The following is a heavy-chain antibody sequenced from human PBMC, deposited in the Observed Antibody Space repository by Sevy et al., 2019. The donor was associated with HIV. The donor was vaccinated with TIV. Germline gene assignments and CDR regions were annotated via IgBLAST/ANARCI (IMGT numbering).Heavy chain of an antibody. CDR2: SSSSSSYI. CDR1: GFTFSSYS. J-gene: IGHJ6*02. V-gene: IGHV3-21*01. D-gene: IGHD1-20*01. Sequence: GSLRLSCAASGFTFSSYSMNWVRQAPGKGLEWVSSSSSSSSYIYYADSVKGRFTISRDNAKNSLYLQMNSLRAEDTAVYYCARGGLKPVYELGMDVWGQGTTVTVSS. CDR3: ARGGLKPVYELGMDV.